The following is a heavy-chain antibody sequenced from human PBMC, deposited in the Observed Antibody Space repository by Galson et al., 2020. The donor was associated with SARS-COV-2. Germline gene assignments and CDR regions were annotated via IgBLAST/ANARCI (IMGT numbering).Heavy chain of an antibody. D-gene: IGHD6-13*01. Sequence: SQTLSLTCAISGDSVSSNSAAWNWIRQSPSRGLEWLGRTYYRSQWSTDYAVSVKSRITINPDTSKNQFSLQLNSVTPEDTAIYYCAGRVAGAGSLHSWGQGTMFIVSS. J-gene: IGHJ3*02. CDR1: GDSVSSNSAA. CDR2: TYYRSQWST. V-gene: IGHV6-1*01. CDR3: AGRVAGAGSLHS.